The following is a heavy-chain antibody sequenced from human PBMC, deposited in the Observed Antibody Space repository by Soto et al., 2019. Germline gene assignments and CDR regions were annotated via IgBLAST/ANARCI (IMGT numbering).Heavy chain of an antibody. CDR2: IKQDGNEK. CDR3: ARVTSLAGEY. V-gene: IGHV3-7*05. Sequence: EVQLVESGGGLVQPGGSLRLSCAASVFTFSSYWRSWVRQAPGKGLEWVANIKQDGNEKFYVDSVKGRFTISRDNAKNSLFLQMNSLTAEDTAVYYCARVTSLAGEYWGQGTLVAVSS. J-gene: IGHJ4*02. D-gene: IGHD2-15*01. CDR1: VFTFSSYW.